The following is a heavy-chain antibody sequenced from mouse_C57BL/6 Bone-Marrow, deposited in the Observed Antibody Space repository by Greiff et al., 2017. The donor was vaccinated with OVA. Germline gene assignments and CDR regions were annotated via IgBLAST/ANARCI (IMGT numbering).Heavy chain of an antibody. Sequence: EVQLVESGGDLVKPGGSLKLSCAASGFTLSSYGMSWVRQTPDKRLEWVATISSGGSYTYYPDSVKGRFTISRDNAKNTLYLQMSSLKSEDTAMYYCARRSSSYFAYWGQGTLVTVSA. CDR1: GFTLSSYG. D-gene: IGHD1-1*01. CDR2: ISSGGSYT. J-gene: IGHJ3*01. V-gene: IGHV5-6*01. CDR3: ARRSSSYFAY.